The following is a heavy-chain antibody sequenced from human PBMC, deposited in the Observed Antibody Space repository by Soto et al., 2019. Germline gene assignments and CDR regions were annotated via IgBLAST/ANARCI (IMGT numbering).Heavy chain of an antibody. D-gene: IGHD3-22*01. CDR1: GYTFTSYW. CDR2: IYPSNSET. Sequence: VESLKISCKASGYTFTSYWIGWVRQMPVKVLEWLGIIYPSNSETRFSPSFQGQCTLSADKSIFTAYLQWSSLKASDTAMYYCARQGYHYDTYSFGYWGQGTLVTVSS. V-gene: IGHV5-51*01. CDR3: ARQGYHYDTYSFGY. J-gene: IGHJ4*02.